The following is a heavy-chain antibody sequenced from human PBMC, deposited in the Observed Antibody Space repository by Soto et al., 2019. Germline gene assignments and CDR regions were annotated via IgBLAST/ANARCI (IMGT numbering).Heavy chain of an antibody. D-gene: IGHD3-10*01. J-gene: IGHJ6*02. Sequence: ASVKVSCEASGYTFTSYGISWVRQAPGQGLEWMRWISAYTGNTNYAQKLQGRVTMTTDTSPSTAYMVLRSLRSDDTAVYYCARDTYYYGSVDYYYYGIDVWGQGTTVTVSS. CDR1: GYTFTSYG. CDR2: ISAYTGNT. CDR3: ARDTYYYGSVDYYYYGIDV. V-gene: IGHV1-18*04.